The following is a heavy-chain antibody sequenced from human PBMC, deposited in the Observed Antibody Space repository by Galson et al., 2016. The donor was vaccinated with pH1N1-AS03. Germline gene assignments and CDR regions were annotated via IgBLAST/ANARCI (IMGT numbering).Heavy chain of an antibody. CDR2: LIPVLGIN. V-gene: IGHV1-69*10. D-gene: IGHD2-8*01. J-gene: IGHJ4*02. Sequence: SVKVSCKASGGTFSSYSTNWVRQVPGQGLEWIGGLIPVLGINNKGQNFQGRVSITADTSTSIAYMELSSLRPDDTAIYYCVTVVDANRPDVWGQGTLVTVSS. CDR3: VTVVDANRPDV. CDR1: GGTFSSYS.